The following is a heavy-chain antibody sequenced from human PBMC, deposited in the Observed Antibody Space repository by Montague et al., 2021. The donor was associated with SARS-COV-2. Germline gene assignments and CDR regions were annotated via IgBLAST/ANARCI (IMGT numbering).Heavy chain of an antibody. CDR3: TRHVHMTWPEPSPGSDY. J-gene: IGHJ4*02. CDR1: GDSISSSSYN. V-gene: IGHV4-39*01. Sequence: SETLSLTCTVSGDSISSSSYNWSWIRQPPGKGLEWIGSVHYSGRPYYNPSLKSRVTIYVDTSKNQLSLKLSSVTAADTAVYYCTRHVHMTWPEPSPGSDYWGQGTLVTVSS. D-gene: IGHD1-1*01. CDR2: VHYSGRP.